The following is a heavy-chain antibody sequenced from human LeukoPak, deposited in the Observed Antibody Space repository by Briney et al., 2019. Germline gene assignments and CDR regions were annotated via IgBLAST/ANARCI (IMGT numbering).Heavy chain of an antibody. V-gene: IGHV1-8*01. J-gene: IGHJ5*02. D-gene: IGHD3-10*01. CDR3: ARRGPYYYGSGSFKMIWFDP. CDR2: MNPNSGNT. CDR1: GYTFTSYD. Sequence: GASVKVSCKASGYTFTSYDINWVRQATGQGLEWMRWMNPNSGNTGYAQKFQGRVTMTRNTSISTAYMELSSLRSEDTAVYYCARRGPYYYGSGSFKMIWFDPWGQGTLVTVSS.